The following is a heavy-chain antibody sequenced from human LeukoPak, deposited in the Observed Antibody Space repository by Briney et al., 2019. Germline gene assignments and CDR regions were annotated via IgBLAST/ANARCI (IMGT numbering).Heavy chain of an antibody. V-gene: IGHV3-30*02. D-gene: IGHD6-19*01. CDR1: GFTFSSYG. Sequence: PGGSLRLSCAASGFTFSSYGMHWVRQAPGKGLEWVAFIRYDGSNKYYADSVKGRFTISRDNSKNTLYLQMNSLRAEDTAVYYCATNSGWYDSNFDPWGQGTLVTVSS. J-gene: IGHJ5*02. CDR3: ATNSGWYDSNFDP. CDR2: IRYDGSNK.